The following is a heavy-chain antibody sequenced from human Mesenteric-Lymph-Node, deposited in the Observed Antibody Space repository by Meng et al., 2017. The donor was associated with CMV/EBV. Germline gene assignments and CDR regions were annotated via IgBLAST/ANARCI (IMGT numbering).Heavy chain of an antibody. D-gene: IGHD3-3*01. CDR1: GFTFNSHE. Sequence: GESLKISCAGSGFTFNSHEMNWVRQAPGKGLEWVSHIGSSATGSSTYYADSVQGRFTISRDNAKNSLYLQMNSLSPEDTAVYYCARAQPYYDFWSGRPQFYFDHWGHGTLVTVSS. CDR3: ARAQPYYDFWSGRPQFYFDH. J-gene: IGHJ4*01. V-gene: IGHV3-48*03. CDR2: IGSSATGSST.